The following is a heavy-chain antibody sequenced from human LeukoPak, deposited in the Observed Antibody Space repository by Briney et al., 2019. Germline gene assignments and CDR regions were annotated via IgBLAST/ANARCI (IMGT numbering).Heavy chain of an antibody. CDR3: ARDRLTIFGVVEGPNYYYYYMDV. J-gene: IGHJ6*03. Sequence: QSGGSLRLSCAASGFTFSSYWMSWVRQAPGKGLEWVANIKQDGSEKYYVDSVKGRFTISRDNAKNSLYLQMNSLKAEDTAVYYCARDRLTIFGVVEGPNYYYYYMDVWGKGTTVTVSS. CDR2: IKQDGSEK. CDR1: GFTFSSYW. V-gene: IGHV3-7*01. D-gene: IGHD3-3*01.